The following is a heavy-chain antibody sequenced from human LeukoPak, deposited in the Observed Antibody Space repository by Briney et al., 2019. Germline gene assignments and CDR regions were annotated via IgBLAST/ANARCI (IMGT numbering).Heavy chain of an antibody. Sequence: GGSLRLSCAASGFTFSSYAMSWGRLAPGKGLEWVSTISGSGGSTYYADSVKGRFTISRDNSKNTLYLQKNSLRAEDTAVYYCAKAIRTSCYGCNMDVWGKGTTVTVSS. V-gene: IGHV3-23*01. CDR1: GFTFSSYA. CDR2: ISGSGGST. J-gene: IGHJ6*03. D-gene: IGHD2-2*01. CDR3: AKAIRTSCYGCNMDV.